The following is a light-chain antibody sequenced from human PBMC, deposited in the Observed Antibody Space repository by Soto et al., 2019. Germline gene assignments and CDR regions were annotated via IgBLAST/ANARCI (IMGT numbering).Light chain of an antibody. V-gene: IGLV2-14*01. CDR2: DVS. J-gene: IGLJ2*01. CDR1: TSDIGGYNY. CDR3: SSFTDTNTYVV. Sequence: QSALTQPASVSGSPGQSITISCTGTTSDIGGYNYVSWYQQHPGKAPKLMIYDVSNRPSGVSDRFSGSKSGNTASLTISGLQAEDEADYYCSSFTDTNTYVVLGGGTKVTVL.